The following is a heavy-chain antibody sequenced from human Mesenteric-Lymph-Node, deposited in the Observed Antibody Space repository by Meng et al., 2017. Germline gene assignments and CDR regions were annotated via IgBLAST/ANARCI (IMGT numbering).Heavy chain of an antibody. Sequence: GESLKISCVGSGFIFTNYWMNWVRQAPGKGLEWVASIYQDGNTKYYVEPVRGRFTISRDNAQNSLFLQMNGLRAEDTAVYYCTKGGADNDYWGQGTLVTVSS. V-gene: IGHV3-7*01. D-gene: IGHD2-15*01. CDR2: IYQDGNTK. CDR3: TKGGADNDY. CDR1: GFIFTNYW. J-gene: IGHJ4*02.